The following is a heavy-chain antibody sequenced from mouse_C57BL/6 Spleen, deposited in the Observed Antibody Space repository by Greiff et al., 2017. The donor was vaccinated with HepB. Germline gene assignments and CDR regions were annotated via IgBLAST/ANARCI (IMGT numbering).Heavy chain of an antibody. CDR1: GYTFTDYY. CDR2: INPYNGGT. Sequence: EVQLQQSGPVLVKPGASVKMSCKASGYTFTDYYMNWVKQSHGKSLEWIGVINPYNGGTSYNQKFKGKATLTVDKSSSTAYMELNSLTSEDSAVYYCARCGTTVVANYFDYWGQGTTLTVSS. CDR3: ARCGTTVVANYFDY. V-gene: IGHV1-19*01. J-gene: IGHJ2*01. D-gene: IGHD1-1*01.